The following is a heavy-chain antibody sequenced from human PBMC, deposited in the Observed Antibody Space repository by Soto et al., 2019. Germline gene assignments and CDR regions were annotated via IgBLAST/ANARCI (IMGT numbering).Heavy chain of an antibody. J-gene: IGHJ3*02. CDR2: IYPGDSDT. V-gene: IGHV5-51*01. D-gene: IGHD3-22*01. CDR1: GYSFTSYW. CDR3: ARGAITMIVVVIPDAFDI. Sequence: PGESLKISCKGSGYSFTSYWIGWVRQMPGKGLEWMGIIYPGDSDTRYRPSFQGQVTTSADKSISTAYLQWSSLKASDTAMYYCARGAITMIVVVIPDAFDIWGQGTMVTVSS.